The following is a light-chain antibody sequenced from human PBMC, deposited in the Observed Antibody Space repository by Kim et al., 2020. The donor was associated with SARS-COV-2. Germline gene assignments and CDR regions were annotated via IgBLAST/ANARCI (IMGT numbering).Light chain of an antibody. Sequence: AAVGDRVTITCRASQDIGDYLGWFQQKPGKVPKLLIYGASTLQSGVPSRFSGSGSGTDFTLTISSLQPEDVAIYYCQKYNSAPLTFGGGTKVEI. J-gene: IGKJ4*01. CDR1: QDIGDY. V-gene: IGKV1-27*01. CDR2: GAS. CDR3: QKYNSAPLT.